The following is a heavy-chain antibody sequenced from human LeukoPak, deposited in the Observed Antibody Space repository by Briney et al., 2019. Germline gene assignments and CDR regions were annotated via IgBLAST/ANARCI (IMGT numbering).Heavy chain of an antibody. D-gene: IGHD6-6*01. V-gene: IGHV4-39*01. J-gene: IGHJ6*03. Sequence: SETLSLTCTVSGGSISSSSYYWGWIRQPPGKGLEWIGSIYYSGSTYYNPSLKSRVTISVDTSKNQFSLKLSSVTAADTAVYYYARLTEYSSSSGWYYYYYMDVWGKGTTVTVSS. CDR1: GGSISSSSYY. CDR3: ARLTEYSSSSGWYYYYYMDV. CDR2: IYYSGST.